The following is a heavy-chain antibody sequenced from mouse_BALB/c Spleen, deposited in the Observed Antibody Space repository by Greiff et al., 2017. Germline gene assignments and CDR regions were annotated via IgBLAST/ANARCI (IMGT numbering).Heavy chain of an antibody. CDR2: ISYSGST. Sequence: EVQRVESGPSLVKPSQTLSLTCSVTGDSITSGYWYWFRKFPGNKLEYMGYISYSGSTYYNPSLKSRISITRDTSKNQYYLQLNSVTTEDTAAYSGARYGYDAGYDMAYWGQGTSVTVSS. CDR3: ARYGYDAGYDMAY. D-gene: IGHD2-2*01. CDR1: GDSITSGY. V-gene: IGHV3-8*02. J-gene: IGHJ4*01.